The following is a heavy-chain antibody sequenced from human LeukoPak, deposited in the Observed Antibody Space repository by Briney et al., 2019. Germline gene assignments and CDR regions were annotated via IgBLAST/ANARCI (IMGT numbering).Heavy chain of an antibody. J-gene: IGHJ4*02. V-gene: IGHV3-21*01. CDR2: ISSSSSYI. Sequence: GGSLRLSCAASGFTFSSYSMNWVRQAPGKGLEWVSSISSSSSYIYYADSVKGRFTISGDNAKNSLYLQMNSLRAEDTAVYYCARDGEQLGGDYDYWGQGTLVTVSS. CDR3: ARDGEQLGGDYDY. CDR1: GFTFSSYS. D-gene: IGHD6-6*01.